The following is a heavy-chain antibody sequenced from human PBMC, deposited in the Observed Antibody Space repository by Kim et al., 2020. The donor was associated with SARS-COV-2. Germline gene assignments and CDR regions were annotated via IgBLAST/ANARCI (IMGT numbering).Heavy chain of an antibody. Sequence: ASVKVSCKASGYTFTSYAMNWVRQAPGQGLEWMGWINTNTGNPRNAQGFTGRFVFPLDTPVRTAYLQIRTLKAEATAVNSVPRAWVVPAVIGHLFPYWGQ. CDR2: INTNTGNP. D-gene: IGHD2-2*02. J-gene: IGHJ4*02. CDR3: PRAWVVPAVIGHLFPY. CDR1: GYTFTSYA. V-gene: IGHV7-4-1*02.